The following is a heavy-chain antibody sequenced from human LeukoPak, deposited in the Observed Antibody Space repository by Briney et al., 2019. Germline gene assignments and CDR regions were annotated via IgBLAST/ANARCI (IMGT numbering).Heavy chain of an antibody. J-gene: IGHJ6*03. CDR2: IKQDGSEK. Sequence: GGSLRLSCAASGFTFSSYWMSWVRQAPGKGLEWVANIKQDGSEKYYVDSVKGRFTISRDNAKNSLYLQMNSLRAEDTAVYYCARDSWVYNWNYFRYYYYYMDVWGKGTTVTVSS. CDR3: ARDSWVYNWNYFRYYYYYMDV. CDR1: GFTFSSYW. D-gene: IGHD1-7*01. V-gene: IGHV3-7*01.